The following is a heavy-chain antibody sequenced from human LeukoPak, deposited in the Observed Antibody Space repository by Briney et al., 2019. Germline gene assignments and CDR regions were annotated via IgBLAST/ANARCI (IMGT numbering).Heavy chain of an antibody. J-gene: IGHJ6*02. V-gene: IGHV1-45*02. CDR3: AIKYSSSSVYYYYGMDV. CDR2: ITPFNGNT. CDR1: GYTFTYRY. D-gene: IGHD6-6*01. Sequence: SVKVSCKASGYTFTYRYLHWERQAPGQALEWMGWITPFNGNTNYARKFQDRVTITRDRSMSTAYMELSSLRSEDTAVYYCAIKYSSSSVYYYYGMDVWGQGTTVTVSS.